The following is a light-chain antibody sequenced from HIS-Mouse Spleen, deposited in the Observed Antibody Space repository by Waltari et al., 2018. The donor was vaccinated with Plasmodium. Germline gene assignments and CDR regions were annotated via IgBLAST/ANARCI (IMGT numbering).Light chain of an antibody. CDR1: QGISHY. CDR2: AAS. CDR3: LQHNSYPMYT. Sequence: DIQMTQSPSALSASVGDRVTITWRASQGISHYLAWFQQKTGKVPKRLIYAASSLQRGVPSRFSGSGSGTEFTLTISSLQPEDFATYYCLQHNSYPMYTFGQGTKLEIK. V-gene: IGKV1-17*03. J-gene: IGKJ2*01.